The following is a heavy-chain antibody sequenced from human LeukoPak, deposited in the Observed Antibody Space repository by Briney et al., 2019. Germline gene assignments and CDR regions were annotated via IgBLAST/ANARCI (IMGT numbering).Heavy chain of an antibody. D-gene: IGHD3-22*01. J-gene: IGHJ4*02. V-gene: IGHV3-66*01. CDR3: ARGYYYDSSGYYYFDY. CDR1: GFTVSSNY. CDR2: IYSGGST. Sequence: GGSLRLSRAASGFTVSSNYMGWVRQAPGKGLEWVSVIYSGGSTYYADSVKGRFTISRDNSKNTLYLQMNSLRAEDTAVYYCARGYYYDSSGYYYFDYWGQGTLVTVSS.